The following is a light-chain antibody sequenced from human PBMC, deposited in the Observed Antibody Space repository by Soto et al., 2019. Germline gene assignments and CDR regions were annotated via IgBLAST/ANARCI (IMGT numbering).Light chain of an antibody. CDR3: QQYDDWLRLT. V-gene: IGKV3D-15*01. Sequence: EIVMTQSPATLSVSPGERATLSCRASQSVNIYLAWYQQKPGQAPRLLIFGATYRATGIPARFSGSGSGTELNLTISSLQSEDFAVYFCQQYDDWLRLTFGGGTKVDIK. CDR2: GAT. CDR1: QSVNIY. J-gene: IGKJ4*01.